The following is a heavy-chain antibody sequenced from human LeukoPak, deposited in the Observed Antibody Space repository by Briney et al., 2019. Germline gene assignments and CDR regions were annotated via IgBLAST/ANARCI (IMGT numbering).Heavy chain of an antibody. CDR3: ARRYCSGGSCYPNDAFDV. D-gene: IGHD2-15*01. CDR1: VYSIRSGDY. Sequence: PSETLSLTCAVSVYSIRSGDYWGWIRQPPGKGLEWIGSIYHSGSTYYNPSLKSRVTISVDTSKNQFSLKLSSVTAADTAIYYCARRYCSGGSCYPNDAFDVWGQGTMVTVSS. CDR2: IYHSGST. V-gene: IGHV4-38-2*01. J-gene: IGHJ3*01.